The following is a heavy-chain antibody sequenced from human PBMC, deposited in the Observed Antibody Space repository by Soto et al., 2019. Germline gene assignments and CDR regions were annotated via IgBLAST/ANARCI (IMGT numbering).Heavy chain of an antibody. CDR1: GFTFSSYA. CDR2: ISGSGGST. V-gene: IGHV3-23*01. J-gene: IGHJ3*02. CDR3: AKDPYYDSSGTMLDAFDI. Sequence: GGSLRLSCAASGFTFSSYAMSWVRQAPGKGLEWVSAISGSGGSTYYADSVKGRFTISRDNSKNTLYLQMNSLRAEDTAVYYCAKDPYYDSSGTMLDAFDIWGQGTMVTVSS. D-gene: IGHD3-22*01.